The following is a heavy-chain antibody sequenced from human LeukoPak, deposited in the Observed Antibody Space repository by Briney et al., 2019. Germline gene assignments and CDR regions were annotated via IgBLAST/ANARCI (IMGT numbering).Heavy chain of an antibody. CDR1: GGSFSGYY. CDR2: INHSGST. J-gene: IGHJ4*02. Sequence: SETLSLTCAVFGGSFSGYYWNWIRQPPGKGLEWIGRINHSGSTNYNPSLKSRVTISVDTSKNRFSLKLTSVTAADTAVYYCASGLWFGELLLWGQGTLVSVSS. D-gene: IGHD3-10*01. V-gene: IGHV4-34*01. CDR3: ASGLWFGELLL.